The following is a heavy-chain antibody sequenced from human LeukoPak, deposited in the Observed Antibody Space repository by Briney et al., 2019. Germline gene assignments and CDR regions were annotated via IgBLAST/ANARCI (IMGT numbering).Heavy chain of an antibody. J-gene: IGHJ5*02. D-gene: IGHD7-27*01. CDR3: TRNWGSDNWFDP. Sequence: GGSLRLSCAASGFTFSSYGMHWVRQAPGKGLEWVAVIWYDGSNKFYADSVKGRFTISRDNSKNTLYLQMNSLRADDTAVYYCTRNWGSDNWFDPWGQGTLVTASS. CDR2: IWYDGSNK. V-gene: IGHV3-33*01. CDR1: GFTFSSYG.